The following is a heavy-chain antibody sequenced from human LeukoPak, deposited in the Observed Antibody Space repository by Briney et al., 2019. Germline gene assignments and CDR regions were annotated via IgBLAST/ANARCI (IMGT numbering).Heavy chain of an antibody. J-gene: IGHJ5*02. CDR2: IIPILGIA. Sequence: SVKVSCNASGGTFSSYAISWVRHAPGQGLEWLGRIIPILGIANYAQKFQGRVTITADKSTSTAYMELSSLRSEDTAVYYCARGPGTGTTSWFDPWGQGTLVTVSS. CDR1: GGTFSSYA. V-gene: IGHV1-69*04. CDR3: ARGPGTGTTSWFDP. D-gene: IGHD1-1*01.